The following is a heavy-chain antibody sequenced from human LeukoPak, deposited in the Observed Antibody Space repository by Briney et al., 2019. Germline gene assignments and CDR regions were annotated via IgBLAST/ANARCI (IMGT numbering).Heavy chain of an antibody. V-gene: IGHV4-34*01. CDR2: INHSGST. D-gene: IGHD5-18*01. Sequence: PSETLSLTCAVYGGSFSGYYWSWIRQPPGKGLEWIGEINHSGSTNYNPSLKSRVTISVDTSKNQFSLKLSSVTAPDTAVYYCARDVDTANDYWGQGTLVTVSS. CDR3: ARDVDTANDY. CDR1: GGSFSGYY. J-gene: IGHJ4*02.